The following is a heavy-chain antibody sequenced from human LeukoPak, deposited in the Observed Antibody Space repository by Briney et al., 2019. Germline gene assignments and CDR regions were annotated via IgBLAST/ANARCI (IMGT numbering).Heavy chain of an antibody. J-gene: IGHJ3*02. D-gene: IGHD6-13*01. CDR1: GGSISSGSYY. CDR3: ARDRPQYSSSWYDAFDI. V-gene: IGHV4-61*02. Sequence: PSQTLSLTCTVSGGSISSGSYYWSWIRQPAGKGLEWIGRIYTSGSTNYNPSLKSRVTISVDTSKNQFSLKLSSVTAADTAVYYCARDRPQYSSSWYDAFDIWGQGTMVTVSS. CDR2: IYTSGST.